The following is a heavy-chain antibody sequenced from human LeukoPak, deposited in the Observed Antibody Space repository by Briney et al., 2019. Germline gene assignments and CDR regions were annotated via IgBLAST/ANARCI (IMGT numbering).Heavy chain of an antibody. J-gene: IGHJ5*02. Sequence: SETLSLTCTVSGGSISSGDYYWTWIRQPPGKGLEWIGYIYYSGSTYYNPSHKSRVNISVDTSKTQFSLKLSSVTAADTAVYYCARVPAALNWFDPWGQGTLVTVSS. D-gene: IGHD2-2*01. CDR3: ARVPAALNWFDP. CDR2: IYYSGST. CDR1: GGSISSGDYY. V-gene: IGHV4-30-4*08.